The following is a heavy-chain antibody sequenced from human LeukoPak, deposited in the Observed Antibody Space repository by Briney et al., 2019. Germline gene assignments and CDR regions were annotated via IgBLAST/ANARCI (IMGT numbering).Heavy chain of an antibody. D-gene: IGHD7-27*01. CDR2: VDESGRS. V-gene: IGHV4-34*01. Sequence: SETLSLTCSVSGGSLSGYSWTWIRQSPGKGLEWIGEVDESGRSKYSPSLRSRVTISRDMSKKHFSLNLRSLTAADTAIYYCARSQSVWAAPGFDNWGQGTMVTVS. J-gene: IGHJ3*02. CDR1: GGSLSGYS. CDR3: ARSQSVWAAPGFDN.